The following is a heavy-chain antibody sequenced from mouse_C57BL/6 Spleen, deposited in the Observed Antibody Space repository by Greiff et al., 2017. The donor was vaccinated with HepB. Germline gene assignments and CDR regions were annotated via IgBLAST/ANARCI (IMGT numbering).Heavy chain of an antibody. CDR1: GYTFTSYW. D-gene: IGHD4-1*01. Sequence: QVQLKEPGAELVKPGASVKMSCKASGYTFTSYWITWVKQRPGQGLEWIGDIYPGSGSTNYNEKFKSKATLTVDTSSSTAYMQLSSLTSEDSAVYYCARSLHWDFDYWGQGTTLTVSS. CDR3: ARSLHWDFDY. V-gene: IGHV1-55*01. J-gene: IGHJ2*01. CDR2: IYPGSGST.